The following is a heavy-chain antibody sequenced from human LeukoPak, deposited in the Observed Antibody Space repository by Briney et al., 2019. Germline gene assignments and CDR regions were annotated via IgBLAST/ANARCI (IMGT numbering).Heavy chain of an antibody. CDR2: IKEDGSER. Sequence: GGSLRLSCEGSAFIFSGHWMNWVRQTPGKGLEWVASIKEDGSERQYVDSVKGRFSISRDNTKGSLFLQLNSLRAEDTAVYYCANPWIQLEAHSRGMDVWGQGTTVTVSS. CDR3: ANPWIQLEAHSRGMDV. J-gene: IGHJ6*02. CDR1: AFIFSGHW. V-gene: IGHV3-7*03. D-gene: IGHD5-18*01.